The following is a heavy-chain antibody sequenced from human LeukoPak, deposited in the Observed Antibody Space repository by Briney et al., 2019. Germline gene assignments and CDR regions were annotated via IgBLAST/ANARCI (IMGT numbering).Heavy chain of an antibody. D-gene: IGHD3-16*02. V-gene: IGHV4-59*01. CDR3: ARAGDYVWGSYHDY. J-gene: IGHJ4*02. Sequence: PSETLSLTCTVSGGSISSYYWSWIRQPPGKGLEWIGYIYYSGSTNYNPSLKSRVTISVDTSKNQFSLKLSSVTAADTAVYYCARAGDYVWGSYHDYWDQGTLVTVSS. CDR2: IYYSGST. CDR1: GGSISSYY.